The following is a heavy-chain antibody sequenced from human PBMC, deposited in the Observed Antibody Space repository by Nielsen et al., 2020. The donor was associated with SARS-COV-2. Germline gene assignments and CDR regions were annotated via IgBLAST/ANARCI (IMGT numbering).Heavy chain of an antibody. Sequence: GGSLRLSCAGSGLTFSSVNWVRQAPGKGLEWVASISSTGTYIYYADPVKGRFTIFRDNPKNSMYLEMNSLRAEDTAVYYCARSPSGRDGGGWGYFDYWGQGTLGTVSS. CDR1: GLTFSSV. CDR3: ARSPSGRDGGGWGYFDY. V-gene: IGHV3-21*01. CDR2: ISSTGTYI. J-gene: IGHJ4*02. D-gene: IGHD6-19*01.